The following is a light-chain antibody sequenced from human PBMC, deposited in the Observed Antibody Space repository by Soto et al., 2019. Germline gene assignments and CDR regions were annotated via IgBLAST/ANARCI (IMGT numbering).Light chain of an antibody. CDR3: QQYSSSLFT. J-gene: IGKJ3*01. Sequence: DIVLTQSPGTLSLSPGERATLSCRASQSVSSTYLAWYQQKPGQAPRLLIYGASSRATGIPDRFSGSGSGTDFTLTISRLEPEDFAVYYCQQYSSSLFTFGPGTKVDIK. CDR1: QSVSSTY. CDR2: GAS. V-gene: IGKV3-20*01.